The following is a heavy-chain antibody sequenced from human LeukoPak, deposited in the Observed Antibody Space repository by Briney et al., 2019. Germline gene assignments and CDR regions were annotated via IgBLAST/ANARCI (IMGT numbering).Heavy chain of an antibody. Sequence: GRSLRLSCAASGFTFSSYTMHWVRQAPGKGLEWVALILYDGSTKYYADSVKGRFTISRDNSKNTLYLQMNNLRAEDTAVYYCARDSGWYGDYWGQGTLVTVSS. V-gene: IGHV3-30-3*01. CDR3: ARDSGWYGDY. D-gene: IGHD6-19*01. J-gene: IGHJ4*02. CDR2: ILYDGSTK. CDR1: GFTFSSYT.